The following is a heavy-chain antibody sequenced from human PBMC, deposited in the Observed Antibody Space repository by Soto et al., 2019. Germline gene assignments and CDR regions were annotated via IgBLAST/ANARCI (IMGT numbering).Heavy chain of an antibody. D-gene: IGHD6-13*01. Sequence: ASVKVSCKASGYTFTSYGISWVRQAPGQGLEWMGIINPSGGSTSYAQKFQGRVTMTRDTSTSTVYMELNSLRAEDTAVYYCAKDPQQLIVYFDYWGQGTQVTVSS. V-gene: IGHV1-46*01. CDR1: GYTFTSYG. CDR2: INPSGGST. J-gene: IGHJ4*02. CDR3: AKDPQQLIVYFDY.